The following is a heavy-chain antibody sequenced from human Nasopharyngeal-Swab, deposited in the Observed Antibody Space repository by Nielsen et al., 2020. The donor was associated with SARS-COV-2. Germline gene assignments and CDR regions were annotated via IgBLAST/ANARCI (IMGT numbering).Heavy chain of an antibody. CDR2: ISSVNTYI. J-gene: IGHJ6*02. CDR1: GFMFSDYS. Sequence: GESLKISCEGFGFMFSDYSLNWVRQAPGKGLEWVSSISSVNTYIYYADSVKGRFTISRDNAKNSLYLQMNSLRAEDTAVYYCARDQGDTTIFGVVISGYYYYYGMDVWGQGTTVTVSS. V-gene: IGHV3-21*01. D-gene: IGHD3-3*01. CDR3: ARDQGDTTIFGVVISGYYYYYGMDV.